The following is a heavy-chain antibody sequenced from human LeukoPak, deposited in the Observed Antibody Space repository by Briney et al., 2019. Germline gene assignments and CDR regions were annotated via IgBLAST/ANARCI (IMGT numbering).Heavy chain of an antibody. Sequence: SQTRYLTRTLSGGYISSYYRSWIRQPAGKGLEWIGRIYTSGSTNYNPSLKSRVTISVDTSKNQFSLKLSSVTAADTAVYYCARDSEGMDVWGKGTTVTVSS. CDR3: ARDSEGMDV. V-gene: IGHV4-4*07. CDR1: GGYISSYY. CDR2: IYTSGST. D-gene: IGHD1-26*01. J-gene: IGHJ6*04.